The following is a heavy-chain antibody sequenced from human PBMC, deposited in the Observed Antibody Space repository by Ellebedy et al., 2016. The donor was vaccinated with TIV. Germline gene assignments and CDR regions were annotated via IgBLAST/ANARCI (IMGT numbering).Heavy chain of an antibody. V-gene: IGHV1-69*13. Sequence: AASVKVSCKASGGTFSIFAISWVRQAPGHGLEWMGGIIPIFGTPHYAPKFQGRVTITADESRSTAYMEMSSLRSEDTAVYYCARGVGDNSGYDYWGQGTLVTVSS. CDR3: ARGVGDNSGYDY. J-gene: IGHJ4*02. D-gene: IGHD5-12*01. CDR1: GGTFSIFA. CDR2: IIPIFGTP.